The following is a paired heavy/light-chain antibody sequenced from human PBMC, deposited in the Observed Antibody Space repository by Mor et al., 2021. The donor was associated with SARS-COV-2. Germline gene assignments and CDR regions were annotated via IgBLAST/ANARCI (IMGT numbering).Light chain of an antibody. CDR3: QVWDRTSERPV. CDR2: DDT. CDR1: NIGSKS. V-gene: IGLV3-21*03. J-gene: IGLJ2*01. Sequence: SYVLTQAPSVSVAPGKSARITCGGNNIGSKSVYWYHQKPGQAPVLVVYDDTNRPSGIPERFSGSNSGNTATLTISRVEVGDEADYFCQVWDRTSERPVFGGGTNLIVL.
Heavy chain of an antibody. Sequence: QVQLQESGPGLVKPSETLSLTCTVTGDSVSSHYWNWIRQPPGKGLEWIAYTFYTGSTRYSPSFSSRATISVDVSKNQLFLKLNSMTAADTAVYYCARSLALGSFYPWRYWGQGTLVTVSS. CDR1: GDSVSSHY. J-gene: IGHJ4*02. V-gene: IGHV4-59*02. CDR3: ARSLALGSFYPWRY. D-gene: IGHD3-10*01. CDR2: TFYTGST.